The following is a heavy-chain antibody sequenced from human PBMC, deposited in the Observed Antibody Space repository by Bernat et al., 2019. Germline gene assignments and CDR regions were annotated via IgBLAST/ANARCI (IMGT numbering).Heavy chain of an antibody. CDR2: INPNSGGT. D-gene: IGHD6-6*01. V-gene: IGHV1-2*02. CDR1: GYTFTGYY. CDR3: ARSRQYSSSSGYYYGMDV. J-gene: IGHJ6*02. Sequence: QVQLVQSGAEVKKPGASVKVSCKASGYTFTGYYMHWVRQAPGQGLEWMGWINPNSGGTNYAQKFQGGVTMTRDTSISTAYMELSRLRSDDTAVYYCARSRQYSSSSGYYYGMDVWGQGTTVTVSS.